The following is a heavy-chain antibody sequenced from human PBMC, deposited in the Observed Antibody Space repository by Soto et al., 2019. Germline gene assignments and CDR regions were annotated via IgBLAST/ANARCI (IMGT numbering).Heavy chain of an antibody. CDR1: GFTFSSYS. CDR2: ISSSSSTI. V-gene: IGHV3-48*01. D-gene: IGHD5-18*01. J-gene: IGHJ5*02. CDR3: ARESGYRYGYGDMNWFGP. Sequence: EVQLVESGGGLVQPGGSLRLSCAASGFTFSSYSMNWVRQAPGKGLEWVSYISSSSSTIYYADSVKGRFTISRDNAKNSLYLQMNSLIAEDTAVYYCARESGYRYGYGDMNWFGPWGQGTLVTGSS.